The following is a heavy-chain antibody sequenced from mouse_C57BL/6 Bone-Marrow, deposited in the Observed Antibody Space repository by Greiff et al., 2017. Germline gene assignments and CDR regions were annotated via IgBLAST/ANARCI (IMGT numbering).Heavy chain of an antibody. CDR2: IFPGSGST. CDR1: GYTFTDYY. J-gene: IGHJ2*01. D-gene: IGHD1-1*01. Sequence: QVQLQQSGPELVKPGASVKISCKASGYTFTDYYINWEKQRPGQGLEWIGWIFPGSGSTYYNEKFKGKATLTVDKSSSTAYMLLSSLTSEDSAVYFCARGPYYGRALYYFDYWGQGTTLTVSS. CDR3: ARGPYYGRALYYFDY. V-gene: IGHV1-75*01.